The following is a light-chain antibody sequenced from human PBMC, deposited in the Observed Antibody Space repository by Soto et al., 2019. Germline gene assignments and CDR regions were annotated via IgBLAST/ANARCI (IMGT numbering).Light chain of an antibody. J-gene: IGKJ1*01. Sequence: EKVMTQSPGTLSVSPGARGPLSFRASQSVNSALAWYQQKPGQVPRLLIYGASSRATGIPDRFSGSGSGTEFTLTISSLQPDDFATYYCQQYNSYSWTFGQGTKV. CDR1: QSVNSA. CDR2: GAS. V-gene: IGKV3D-15*01. CDR3: QQYNSYSWT.